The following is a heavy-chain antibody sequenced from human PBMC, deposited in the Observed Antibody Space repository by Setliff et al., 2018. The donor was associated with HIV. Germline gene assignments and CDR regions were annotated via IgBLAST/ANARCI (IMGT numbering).Heavy chain of an antibody. CDR2: ISGSGDST. CDR1: GFTFSSYG. J-gene: IGHJ5*02. D-gene: IGHD3-3*01. V-gene: IGHV3-23*01. CDR3: AKAQWLLSHWGFDP. Sequence: SLRLSCAASGFTFSSYGMHWVRQAPGKGLEWVSAISGSGDSTFYADSVQGRFTISRDNSKNTLYLQMNSLRAEDTAVYYCAKAQWLLSHWGFDPWGQGTLVTVSS.